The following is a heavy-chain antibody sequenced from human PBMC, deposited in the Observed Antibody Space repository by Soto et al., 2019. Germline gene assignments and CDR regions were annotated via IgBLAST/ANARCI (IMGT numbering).Heavy chain of an antibody. Sequence: PGGSLRLSCAASGFTFSSYSMNWVRQAPGKGLEWVSSISSSSSYIYYADSVKGRFTISRDTAKNTVYLQMNSLRGDDTAMYYCTTVFEHWGQGTLVTVSS. CDR3: TTVFEH. J-gene: IGHJ4*02. D-gene: IGHD1-1*01. V-gene: IGHV3-21*01. CDR1: GFTFSSYS. CDR2: ISSSSSYI.